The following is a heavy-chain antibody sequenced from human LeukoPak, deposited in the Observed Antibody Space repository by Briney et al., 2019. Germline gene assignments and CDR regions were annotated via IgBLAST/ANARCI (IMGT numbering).Heavy chain of an antibody. D-gene: IGHD3-10*01. J-gene: IGHJ4*02. CDR3: ARVRRVLWFRDSRFFFDY. CDR2: IYYSGST. Sequence: SETLSLTCTVSGGSISSYYWSWIRQPPGKGLEWIGYIYYSGSTNYNPSLKSRVTISVDTSKNQFSLKLSSVTAADTAVYYCARVRRVLWFRDSRFFFDYWGQGTLVTVSS. CDR1: GGSISSYY. V-gene: IGHV4-59*12.